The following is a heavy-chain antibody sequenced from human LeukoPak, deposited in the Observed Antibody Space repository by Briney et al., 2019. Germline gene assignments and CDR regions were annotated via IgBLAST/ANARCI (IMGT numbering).Heavy chain of an antibody. D-gene: IGHD3-22*01. Sequence: GGSLRFSCAASGFTFSSYAMSWVRQAPGKGLEWVSAISGSGGSTYYADSVKGRFTISRDTSKNTLYLQMNSLRAEDTAVYYCAKAVYDSSGSFDFWGQGILVTVSS. V-gene: IGHV3-23*01. CDR2: ISGSGGST. J-gene: IGHJ4*02. CDR1: GFTFSSYA. CDR3: AKAVYDSSGSFDF.